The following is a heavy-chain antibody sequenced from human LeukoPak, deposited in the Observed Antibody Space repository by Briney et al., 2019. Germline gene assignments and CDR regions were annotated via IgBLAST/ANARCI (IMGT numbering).Heavy chain of an antibody. Sequence: TGESLKISCKGSGYSFTTYWIGWVRQMPGKGLEWMGIIYPGDSDTRYSPSFQGQVTISADKSTSTAYLQWSSLKASDTAMYYCARRFDTSGYFRNWGQGTLVTVSS. D-gene: IGHD3-22*01. CDR1: GYSFTTYW. J-gene: IGHJ1*01. CDR3: ARRFDTSGYFRN. V-gene: IGHV5-51*01. CDR2: IYPGDSDT.